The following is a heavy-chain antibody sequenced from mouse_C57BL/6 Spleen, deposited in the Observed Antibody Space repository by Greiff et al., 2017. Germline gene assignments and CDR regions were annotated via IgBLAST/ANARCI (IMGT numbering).Heavy chain of an antibody. V-gene: IGHV5-4*01. D-gene: IGHD2-1*01. CDR2: ISDGGSYT. CDR1: GFTFSSYA. CDR3: ARDEVTGLYYFDY. J-gene: IGHJ2*01. Sequence: DVMLVESGGGLVKPGGSLKLSCAASGFTFSSYAMSWVRQTPEKRLEWVATISDGGSYTYYPDNVKGRFTISRDNAKNNLYLQMSHLKSEDTAMYYCARDEVTGLYYFDYWGQGTTLTVSS.